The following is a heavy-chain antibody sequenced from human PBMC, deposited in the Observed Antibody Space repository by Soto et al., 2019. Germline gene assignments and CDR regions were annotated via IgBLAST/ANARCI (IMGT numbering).Heavy chain of an antibody. CDR2: IWDDGSNK. V-gene: IGHV3-33*01. J-gene: IGHJ4*02. CDR3: VRDTYCTTSSCYVFEY. D-gene: IGHD2-2*01. CDR1: GFIFSSYG. Sequence: QVQLVESGGGVVQPGRSLKLSCAASGFIFSSYGMHWVRQAPGKGLEWVAVIWDDGSNKFYADSVKGRFTLSRDNSKNTVYLQMSSLGAEDTAVYYCVRDTYCTTSSCYVFEYWGQGVLVTVSS.